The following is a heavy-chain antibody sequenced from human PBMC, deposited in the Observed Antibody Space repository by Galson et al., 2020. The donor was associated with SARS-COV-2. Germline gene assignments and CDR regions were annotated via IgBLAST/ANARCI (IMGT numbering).Heavy chain of an antibody. CDR1: DGPISSYY. CDR2: ISYSGST. Sequence: ETSETLSLTCSVSDGPISSYYWSWIRQPPGKGLEWIGYISYSGSTNYNPSLRSRVTISVDMSKNQFSLKLSSVTAADTAVYYCARDPAPLYGDNYYYGMDVWCRGTTVTVSS. CDR3: ARDPAPLYGDNYYYGMDV. V-gene: IGHV4-59*01. D-gene: IGHD3-10*01. J-gene: IGHJ6*02.